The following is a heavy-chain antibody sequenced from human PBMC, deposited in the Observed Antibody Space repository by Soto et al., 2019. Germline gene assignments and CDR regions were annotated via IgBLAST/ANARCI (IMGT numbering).Heavy chain of an antibody. D-gene: IGHD1-20*01. Sequence: GGSLRLSCAASGFTFSSYGMHWVRQAPGKGLEWVAVIWYDGSNKYYADSVKGRFTISRDNSKNTLYLQMNSLRAEDTAVYYCARAGITGTDQQYYFDYWGQGTLVTVSS. J-gene: IGHJ4*02. CDR3: ARAGITGTDQQYYFDY. CDR2: IWYDGSNK. V-gene: IGHV3-33*01. CDR1: GFTFSSYG.